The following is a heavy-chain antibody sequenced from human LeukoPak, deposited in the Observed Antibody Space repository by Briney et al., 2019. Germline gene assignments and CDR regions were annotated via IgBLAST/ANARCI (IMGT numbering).Heavy chain of an antibody. D-gene: IGHD6-13*01. J-gene: IGHJ4*02. V-gene: IGHV3-64*01. Sequence: PGGSLRLSCAASGFTFSSYAMYWVRQGPGKGLEYVSAISTNGGSTYYANSVKGRFTISRDNSKNTLYLQMGSLRAEDMAVYYCAGGSSWYRGIDYWGQGTLVTVSS. CDR3: AGGSSWYRGIDY. CDR1: GFTFSSYA. CDR2: ISTNGGST.